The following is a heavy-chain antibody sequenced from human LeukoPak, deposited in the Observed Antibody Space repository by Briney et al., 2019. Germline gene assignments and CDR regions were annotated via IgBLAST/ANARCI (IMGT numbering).Heavy chain of an antibody. D-gene: IGHD3-9*01. Sequence: ASVKVSCKASGYTFTAYYIHWVRQAPGQGLEWMGWINPNSGGTNYAQRFQGRVTMTRDTSISTAYMELSRLRSDDTAVYYCAREPHYDLLTGYALGYLDLWGRGTLLTVSS. CDR1: GYTFTAYY. V-gene: IGHV1-2*02. CDR2: INPNSGGT. CDR3: AREPHYDLLTGYALGYLDL. J-gene: IGHJ2*01.